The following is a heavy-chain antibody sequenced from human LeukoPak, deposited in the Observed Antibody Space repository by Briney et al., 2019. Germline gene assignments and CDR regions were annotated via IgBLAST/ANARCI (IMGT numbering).Heavy chain of an antibody. CDR1: GITFSRCA. V-gene: IGHV3-30-3*01. J-gene: IGHJ4*02. D-gene: IGHD3-22*01. Sequence: PGRSLRLSCSASGITFSRCAMHWVRQAPGKGLEWVAVISYDGSNKYYADSVKGRFTISRDNSKNTLYLQMNSLRAEDTAVYYCARTRYDSSGYYYSAPFDYWGQGTLVTVSS. CDR3: ARTRYDSSGYYYSAPFDY. CDR2: ISYDGSNK.